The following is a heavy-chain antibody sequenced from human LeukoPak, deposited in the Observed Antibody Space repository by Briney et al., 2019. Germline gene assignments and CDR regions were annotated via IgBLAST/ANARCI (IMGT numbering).Heavy chain of an antibody. V-gene: IGHV4-61*02. CDR3: VRGGYSDSSGSRDAFDI. J-gene: IGHJ3*02. D-gene: IGHD3-22*01. Sequence: PSETLSLTCTVAGGSISSGSYYWSWIRQPAGKGLEWIGRIYTSGSTHYNPSLKRRVTISLDTPKNQFSLKLTSVTAADTAVYYCVRGGYSDSSGSRDAFDIWGQGTMVTVSS. CDR2: IYTSGST. CDR1: GGSISSGSYY.